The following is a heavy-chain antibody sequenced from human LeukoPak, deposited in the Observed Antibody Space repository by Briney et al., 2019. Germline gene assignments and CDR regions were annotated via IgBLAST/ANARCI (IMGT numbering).Heavy chain of an antibody. J-gene: IGHJ4*02. Sequence: GGSLRLSCAASGFTFSSYGMHWVRQAPGKGREWVAVISYDGSNKYYADSVKGRFTISRDNSKNTLDLQMNSLRAEDTAVYYCAKERIDSPFDYWGQGTLVTVSS. CDR1: GFTFSSYG. D-gene: IGHD2-15*01. CDR2: ISYDGSNK. V-gene: IGHV3-30*18. CDR3: AKERIDSPFDY.